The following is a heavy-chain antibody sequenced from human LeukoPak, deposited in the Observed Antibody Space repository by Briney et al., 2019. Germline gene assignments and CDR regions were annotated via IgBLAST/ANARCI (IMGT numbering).Heavy chain of an antibody. V-gene: IGHV3-23*01. CDR2: ISGSGGST. Sequence: GGSLRLSCAASGFTFSSYAMSWVRQAPGKGLGWVSAISGSGGSTYYADSVKGRLTISRDNSKNTLYLQMNSLRAEDTAVYYCAKAYSGSYSYFDYWGQGTLVTVSS. CDR1: GFTFSSYA. D-gene: IGHD1-26*01. J-gene: IGHJ4*02. CDR3: AKAYSGSYSYFDY.